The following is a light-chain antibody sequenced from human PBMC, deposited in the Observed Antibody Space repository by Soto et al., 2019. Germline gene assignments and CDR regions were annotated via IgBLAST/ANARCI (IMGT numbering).Light chain of an antibody. Sequence: QSALTQPASVSGSPGQSITISCTGTSSDVGAYNYVSWYQHHPGKVPRLMIFDVSNRPSGVSNRFSGSKSGNTASLTISGLQAEDEADYYCSSYSTSSPYVFGAGTNAT. J-gene: IGLJ1*01. CDR3: SSYSTSSPYV. V-gene: IGLV2-14*03. CDR1: SSDVGAYNY. CDR2: DVS.